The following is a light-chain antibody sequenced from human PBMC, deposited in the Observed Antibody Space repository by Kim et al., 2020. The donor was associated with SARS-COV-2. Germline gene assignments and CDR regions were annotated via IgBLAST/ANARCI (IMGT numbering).Light chain of an antibody. CDR2: KNS. CDR1: SSKIGSNN. V-gene: IGLV1-47*01. J-gene: IGLJ3*02. Sequence: GQRVTSSCSRSSSKIGSNNVYWYQQLPGRAPKVLLYKNSQRPSGVSDRFSGSRSGTSASLAISGLRSEDEADYHCVAWDDGLSVWMFGGGTQLTVL. CDR3: VAWDDGLSVWM.